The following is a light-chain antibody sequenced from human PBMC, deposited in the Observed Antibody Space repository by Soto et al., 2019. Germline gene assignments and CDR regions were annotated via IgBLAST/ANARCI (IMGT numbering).Light chain of an antibody. CDR3: QQYGRHGT. CDR1: QSVSSSY. V-gene: IGKV3-20*01. CDR2: DAS. J-gene: IGKJ1*01. Sequence: IVLTQSPGTLSVSPGERATLSCRASQSVSSSYLAWYQQKPGQAPRLLIYDASYRATGIPARFSGSGSGTDFTLTISRLEPEDFAVYYCQQYGRHGTFGQGTKVDIK.